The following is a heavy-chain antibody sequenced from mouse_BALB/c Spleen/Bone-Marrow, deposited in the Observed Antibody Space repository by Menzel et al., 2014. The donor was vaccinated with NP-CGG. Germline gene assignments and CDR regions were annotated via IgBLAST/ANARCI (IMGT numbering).Heavy chain of an antibody. V-gene: IGHV5-17*02. CDR2: ISSGSSTI. CDR3: TRGGNWEDFDY. CDR1: GFTFSGFG. J-gene: IGHJ2*01. Sequence: DVHLVESGGGLVQPGGSRKLSCAASGFTFSGFGMHWVRQAPEKGLEWVVYISSGSSTIFYADTVKGRFTISRDNPKNTLFLQMTSLRSEDTAMYYCTRGGNWEDFDYWGQGTTLTVSS. D-gene: IGHD4-1*01.